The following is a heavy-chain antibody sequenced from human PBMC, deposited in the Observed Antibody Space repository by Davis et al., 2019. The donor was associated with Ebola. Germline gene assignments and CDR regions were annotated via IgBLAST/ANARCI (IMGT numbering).Heavy chain of an antibody. J-gene: IGHJ4*02. D-gene: IGHD3-9*01. Sequence: PGGSLRLSCAASGFTFSNAWMSWVRQAPGKGLEWVGRIKSKTDGGTTDYAAPVKGRFTISRDDSKNTLYLQMNSLKTEDTAVYYCTTSAYIVTGYYKRFYFDYWGQGTLVTVSS. CDR1: GFTFSNAW. CDR2: IKSKTDGGTT. V-gene: IGHV3-15*01. CDR3: TTSAYIVTGYYKRFYFDY.